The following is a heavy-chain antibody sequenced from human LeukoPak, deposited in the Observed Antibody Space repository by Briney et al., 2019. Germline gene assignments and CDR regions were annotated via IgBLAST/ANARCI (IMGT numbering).Heavy chain of an antibody. CDR3: ARDFFPYTGYSSGPQSY. Sequence: SETLSLTCTVSGGSISSSSYYWGWIRQPPGKGLEWIGSIYYSGSTYYNPSLKSRVTISVDTSKNQFSLKLSSVNAADTAVYYCARDFFPYTGYSSGPQSYWGQGTLVTVSS. D-gene: IGHD6-19*01. CDR1: GGSISSSSYY. J-gene: IGHJ4*02. V-gene: IGHV4-39*07. CDR2: IYYSGST.